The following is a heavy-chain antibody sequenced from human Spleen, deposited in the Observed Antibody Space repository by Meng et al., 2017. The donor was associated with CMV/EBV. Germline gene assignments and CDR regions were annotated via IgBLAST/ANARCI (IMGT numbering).Heavy chain of an antibody. CDR2: IIATFGTA. J-gene: IGHJ4*02. Sequence: GTFSTYGISWLRQAPGQGLEWMGGIIATFGTANYAQKFQGRVTIPTDEATSAAYMGLSSLRSEDTAVYYCARVFQDTAMAGGGYFDYWGQGTLVTVSS. CDR3: ARVFQDTAMAGGGYFDY. CDR1: GTFSTYG. D-gene: IGHD5-18*01. V-gene: IGHV1-69*05.